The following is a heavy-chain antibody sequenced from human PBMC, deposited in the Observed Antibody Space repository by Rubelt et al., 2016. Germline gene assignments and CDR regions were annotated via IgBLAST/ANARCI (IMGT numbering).Heavy chain of an antibody. CDR1: GFTFSSYW. V-gene: IGHV3-74*01. CDR3: ARVGYYVN. CDR2: FSIVGSST. D-gene: IGHD3-10*02. Sequence: GGSLRLSCAASGFTFSSYWMHWVRQVPGKGLVWVSRFSIVGSSTSYVDFVKGRFTISRDNAKNTLYLQMNSLRAEDTAVYYFARVGYYVNWGQGTLVTVSS. J-gene: IGHJ4*02.